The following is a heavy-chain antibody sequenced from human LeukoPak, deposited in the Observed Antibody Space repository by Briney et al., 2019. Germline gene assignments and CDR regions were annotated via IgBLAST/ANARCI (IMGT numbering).Heavy chain of an antibody. CDR3: AKDLLVATTLGRDDYYYYYGMDV. D-gene: IGHD5-12*01. CDR2: INAGNGNT. V-gene: IGHV1-3*01. Sequence: ASVKVSCKASGYTFTSYAMHWVRQAPGQRLEWMGWINAGNGNTKYSQKFQDRVTITRDTSASTAYMELSSLRSEDTAVYYCAKDLLVATTLGRDDYYYYYGMDVWGQGTTVTVSS. CDR1: GYTFTSYA. J-gene: IGHJ6*02.